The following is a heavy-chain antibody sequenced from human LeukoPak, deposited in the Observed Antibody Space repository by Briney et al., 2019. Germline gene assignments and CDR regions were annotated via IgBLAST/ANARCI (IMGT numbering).Heavy chain of an antibody. Sequence: QPGGSLRPSCAASGFTFSSYGMSWVRQAPGKGLEWVSAISGSGGSTYYADSVKGRFTISRDNSKNTLYLQMNSLRAEDTAVYYCARRAGAYSHPYDYWGQGTLVTVSS. CDR2: ISGSGGST. CDR3: ARRAGAYSHPYDY. CDR1: GFTFSSYG. V-gene: IGHV3-23*01. J-gene: IGHJ4*02. D-gene: IGHD4/OR15-4a*01.